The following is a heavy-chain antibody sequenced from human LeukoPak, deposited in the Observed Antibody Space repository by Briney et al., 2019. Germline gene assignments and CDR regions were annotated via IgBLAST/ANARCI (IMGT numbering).Heavy chain of an antibody. V-gene: IGHV3-23*01. Sequence: GGSLRLSCVASGFTFSNYAMSWVRQAPGKGLEWVSGISDSGGSTYYADSVKGRFTISRDNSKNTLYLQVNSLRAEDTAVYYCAKDRRISPYWYFEIWGRGTLVTASS. D-gene: IGHD3-10*01. CDR1: GFTFSNYA. J-gene: IGHJ2*01. CDR2: ISDSGGST. CDR3: AKDRRISPYWYFEI.